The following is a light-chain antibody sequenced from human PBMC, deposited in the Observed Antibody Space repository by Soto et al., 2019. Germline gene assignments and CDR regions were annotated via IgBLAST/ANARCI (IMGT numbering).Light chain of an antibody. J-gene: IGKJ2*01. Sequence: EIVMTQSPATLSVSPGEGATLSCTASQSVNINLAWYQKKPGQAPRLLIYCASTRATGILGRFSGSGSETEDTLSITSLLSEDFAVNYCQQYNNLPPYTFGQGTTLEI. CDR1: QSVNIN. V-gene: IGKV3-15*01. CDR3: QQYNNLPPYT. CDR2: CAS.